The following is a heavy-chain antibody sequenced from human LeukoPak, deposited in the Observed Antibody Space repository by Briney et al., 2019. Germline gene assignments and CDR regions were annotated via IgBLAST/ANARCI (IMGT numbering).Heavy chain of an antibody. CDR2: ISYDGSNK. CDR3: ARTPVTGYSSGWYRGAFDI. CDR1: GFTFSSYA. V-gene: IGHV3-30*04. J-gene: IGHJ3*02. Sequence: GGSLRLSCAASGFTFSSYAMHWVRQAPGKGLEWVAVISYDGSNKYYADSVKGRFTIPRDNSKNTLYLQMNSLRAEDTAVYYCARTPVTGYSSGWYRGAFDIWGQGTMVTVSS. D-gene: IGHD6-19*01.